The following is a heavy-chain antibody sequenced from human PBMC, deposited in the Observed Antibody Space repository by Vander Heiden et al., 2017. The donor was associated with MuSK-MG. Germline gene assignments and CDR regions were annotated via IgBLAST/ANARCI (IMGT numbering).Heavy chain of an antibody. V-gene: IGHV6-1*01. CDR2: TYYRSKWYN. CDR3: ARWGWEQWLVYDY. J-gene: IGHJ4*02. Sequence: QVQLQQSGPGLVKPSQTLSLTWSISGDSGSSNRAAWNWIRQSPSRGFEWLGRTYYRSKWYNDYAVSVKSRITINPDTSKNQFSLQLNSVTPEDTAVYYCARWGWEQWLVYDYWGQGTLVTVSS. CDR1: GDSGSSNRAA. D-gene: IGHD6-19*01.